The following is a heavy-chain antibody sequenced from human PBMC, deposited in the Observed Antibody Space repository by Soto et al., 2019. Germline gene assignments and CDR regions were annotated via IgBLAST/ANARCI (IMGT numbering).Heavy chain of an antibody. CDR3: AMLGGWSGGSSGMDV. V-gene: IGHV3-72*01. CDR1: GLIFSDYH. D-gene: IGHD6-19*01. Sequence: EVQLVESGGGLVQPGGSLRLSCAASGLIFSDYHMDWVRQAPGKGLEWVGRIRRKANSYTTEYAASVKGRFTISRDDSKNALYVQMNRLKSEDTAVYYCAMLGGWSGGSSGMDVWGQGTTVTVSS. CDR2: IRRKANSYTT. J-gene: IGHJ6*02.